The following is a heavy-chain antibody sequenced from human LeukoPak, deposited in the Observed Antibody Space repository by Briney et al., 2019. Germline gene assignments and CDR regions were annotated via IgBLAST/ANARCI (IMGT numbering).Heavy chain of an antibody. CDR2: ISYDGSNK. Sequence: RTGGSLRLSCAASGFTFSNYAMLWVRQAPGKGLEWVAVISYDGSNKYYADSVKGRFTISRDNSKNTLYLQMNSLRAEDTAVYYCAGVDYWGQGTLVTVSS. CDR1: GFTFSNYA. D-gene: IGHD3-16*01. V-gene: IGHV3-30-3*01. CDR3: AGVDY. J-gene: IGHJ4*02.